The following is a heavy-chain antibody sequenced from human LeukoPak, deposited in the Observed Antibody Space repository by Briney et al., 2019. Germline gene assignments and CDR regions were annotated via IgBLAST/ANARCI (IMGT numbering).Heavy chain of an antibody. D-gene: IGHD2-2*02. CDR1: GFTFSSYA. V-gene: IGHV3-30*04. CDR2: ISYDGSNK. J-gene: IGHJ6*02. Sequence: PGGSLRLSCAASGFTFSSYAMHWVRQAPGKGLEWVAVISYDGSNKYYADSVKGRFTIPRDNSKNTLYLQMNSLRAEDTAVYYCARDFTTRSSTSCYNYYYYGMDVWGQGTTVTVSS. CDR3: ARDFTTRSSTSCYNYYYYGMDV.